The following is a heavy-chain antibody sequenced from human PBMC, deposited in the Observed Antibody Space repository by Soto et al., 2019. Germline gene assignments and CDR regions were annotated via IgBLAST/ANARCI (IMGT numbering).Heavy chain of an antibody. V-gene: IGHV1-69*02. CDR3: ARGPLVVLNYFES. J-gene: IGHJ4*02. Sequence: QVQLVQSGTEVKKPGSSVKVSCKASGGTFRNYPINWVRQAPGQGLEWMGSIFPLTDIPDYAQNFQARLTISAEKSTSTAYMELSSLTSDDTAMYLCARGPLVVLNYFESWGQGTLVTVSS. CDR2: IFPLTDIP. CDR1: GGTFRNYP.